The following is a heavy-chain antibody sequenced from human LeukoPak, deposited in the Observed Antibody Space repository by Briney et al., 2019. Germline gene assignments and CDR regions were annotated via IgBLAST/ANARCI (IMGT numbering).Heavy chain of an antibody. V-gene: IGHV3-74*01. Sequence: GGSLRLSCEASGFAFSSYWMHWVRQAPGKGLVWVSRISSDGSSTSYADSVKGRFTISRDNAKNTLYLQMNSLRAEDTAVYYCARGNTATMSPFDYWGQGTLVTVSS. CDR1: GFAFSSYW. CDR2: ISSDGSST. D-gene: IGHD5-24*01. CDR3: ARGNTATMSPFDY. J-gene: IGHJ4*02.